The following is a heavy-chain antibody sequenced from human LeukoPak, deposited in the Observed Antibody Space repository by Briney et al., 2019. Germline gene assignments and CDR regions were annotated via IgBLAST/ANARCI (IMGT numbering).Heavy chain of an antibody. CDR3: AKAPVTTCRGAFCYPFDY. V-gene: IGHV3-23*01. CDR1: GFTLSSYA. Sequence: HSGESLRLSCAASGFTLSSYAMSWVRQAPGKGLEWVSAISDTGNTYHAGSVKGRFTISRDSSKNTLFLQMNRLRPEDAAVYYCAKAPVTTCRGAFCYPFDYWGLGTLVTVSS. CDR2: ISDTGNT. D-gene: IGHD2-15*01. J-gene: IGHJ4*02.